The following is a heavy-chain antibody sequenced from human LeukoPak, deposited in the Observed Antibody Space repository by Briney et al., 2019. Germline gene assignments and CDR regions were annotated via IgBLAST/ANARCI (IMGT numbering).Heavy chain of an antibody. CDR2: TRNKANSYTT. V-gene: IGHV3-72*01. D-gene: IGHD1-26*01. Sequence: PGGSLRLSCAASGFTFSDHYMDWVRQAPGKELEWVGRTRNKANSYTTEYAASVKGRFTISRGDSKNSLYLQMNSLKTEDTAVYYCARAGRSGSYADYWGKGTLVTVSS. CDR1: GFTFSDHY. CDR3: ARAGRSGSYADY. J-gene: IGHJ4*02.